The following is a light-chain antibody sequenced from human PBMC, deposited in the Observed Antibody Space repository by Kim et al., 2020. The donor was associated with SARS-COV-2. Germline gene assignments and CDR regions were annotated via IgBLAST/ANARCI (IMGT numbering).Light chain of an antibody. Sequence: GQKVTISCSGSSSNTGNNYVSWYQQLPGTAPKLLIHDNNKRPSGIPDRFSGSKSGTSATLGITGLQTGDEAEYYCGTWDNSLSAFVFGTGTKVTVL. V-gene: IGLV1-51*01. CDR3: GTWDNSLSAFV. CDR1: SSNTGNNY. CDR2: DNN. J-gene: IGLJ1*01.